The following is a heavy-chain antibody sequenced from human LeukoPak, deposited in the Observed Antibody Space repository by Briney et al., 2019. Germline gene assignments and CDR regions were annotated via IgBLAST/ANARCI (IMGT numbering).Heavy chain of an antibody. V-gene: IGHV4-61*08. CDR1: GGSISSGDYY. CDR2: IYYSGST. CDR3: ARYDCSSTSCSGGLDY. D-gene: IGHD2-2*01. J-gene: IGHJ4*02. Sequence: SETLSLTCTVSGGSISSGDYYWSWIRQPPGKGLEWIGYIYYSGSTNYNPSLKSRVTISVDTSKNQFSLKLSSVTAADTAVYYCARYDCSSTSCSGGLDYWGQGTLVTVSS.